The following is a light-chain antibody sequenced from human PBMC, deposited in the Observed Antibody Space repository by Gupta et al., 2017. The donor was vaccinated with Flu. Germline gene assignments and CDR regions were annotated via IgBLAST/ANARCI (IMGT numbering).Light chain of an antibody. CDR3: QRCGWSPPDFT. CDR2: SSS. Sequence: EIVLTQSPGTLSLSPGESVTLSCRASQSVDNRYVAWYQQKPGQAPRLLIHSSSTRATGVPDRFSGSGSGTDFTLTISRLEPEDFAVYYCQRCGWSPPDFTFGPGTKVDFK. V-gene: IGKV3-20*01. J-gene: IGKJ3*01. CDR1: QSVDNRY.